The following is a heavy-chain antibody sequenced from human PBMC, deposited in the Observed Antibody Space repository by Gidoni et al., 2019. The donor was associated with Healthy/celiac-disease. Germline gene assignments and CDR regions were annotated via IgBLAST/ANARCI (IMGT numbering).Heavy chain of an antibody. J-gene: IGHJ5*02. Sequence: EVQLLQFGVEVKKPGESLKISCKGSGYSFTSYWIGWLRQRPGKGREWMGIIYPGDSDTRYRPACQGQATISADKSISTAYLQWSSLKASDTAMYYCARSVAGTNWFDPWGQGTLVTVSS. V-gene: IGHV5-51*01. D-gene: IGHD6-19*01. CDR2: IYPGDSDT. CDR1: GYSFTSYW. CDR3: ARSVAGTNWFDP.